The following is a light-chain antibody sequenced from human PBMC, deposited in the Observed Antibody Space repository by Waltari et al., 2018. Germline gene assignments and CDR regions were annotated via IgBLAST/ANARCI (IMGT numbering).Light chain of an antibody. CDR2: RVN. CDR1: SSNIGTNY. J-gene: IGLJ3*02. Sequence: QSVLTQTPSASETPGQRVTISCSGSSSNIGTNYAYWYQHLPGTAPKLLIYRVNLRPSGVPDRISGSRSGTAASLAISGLRSEDEGDYYCAAWDDSLNHWVFGGGTKVTV. CDR3: AAWDDSLNHWV. V-gene: IGLV1-47*01.